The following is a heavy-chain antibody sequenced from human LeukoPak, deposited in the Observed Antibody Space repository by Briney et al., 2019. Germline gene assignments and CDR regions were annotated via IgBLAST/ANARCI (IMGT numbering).Heavy chain of an antibody. D-gene: IGHD2-15*01. CDR2: ISYSGST. CDR1: GGSISSYY. J-gene: IGHJ3*02. V-gene: IGHV4-59*12. Sequence: SETLSLTCTVSGGSISSYYWSWIRQPPGKGLEWIGYISYSGSTNYNPSLKSRVTISVDTSKNQFSLKLSSVTAADTAVYYCAREGYCSGGSCSDAFDIWGQGTMVTVSS. CDR3: AREGYCSGGSCSDAFDI.